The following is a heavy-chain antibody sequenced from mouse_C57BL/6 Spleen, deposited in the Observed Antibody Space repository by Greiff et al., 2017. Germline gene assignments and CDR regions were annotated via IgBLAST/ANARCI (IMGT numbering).Heavy chain of an antibody. CDR1: GFTFSSYG. CDR2: ISSGGSYT. Sequence: EVNVVESGGDLVKPGGSLKLSCAASGFTFSSYGMFWVRLTPDKRLEWVATISSGGSYTYYPDGVKGGFIISRDNAKYTLYLQINGLKSEDTAMFYWARLGGSSSYAMDNWGQGTSVTVSS. D-gene: IGHD1-1*01. V-gene: IGHV5-6*01. CDR3: ARLGGSSSYAMDN. J-gene: IGHJ4*01.